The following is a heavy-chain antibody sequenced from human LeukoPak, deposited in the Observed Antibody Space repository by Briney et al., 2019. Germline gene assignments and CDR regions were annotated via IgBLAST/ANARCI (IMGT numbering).Heavy chain of an antibody. CDR1: GFTFISSA. CDR2: ISGSGGST. Sequence: GGSLRLSCAASGFTFISSAMVWVRQAPGKGLEWVSTISGSGGSTFYADSVKGRFTISRDNSKNTLYLQMNSLRAEDTAVYYCARDRWADYWGQGTLVTVST. J-gene: IGHJ4*02. V-gene: IGHV3-23*01. CDR3: ARDRWADY. D-gene: IGHD6-13*01.